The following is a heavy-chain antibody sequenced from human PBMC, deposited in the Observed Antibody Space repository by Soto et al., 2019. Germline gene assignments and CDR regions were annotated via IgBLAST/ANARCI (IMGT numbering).Heavy chain of an antibody. D-gene: IGHD3-10*01. CDR1: GFTFSSYA. Sequence: GGSLRLSCAASGFTFSSYAMHWVRQAPGKGLEWVAVISYDGSNKYYADSVKGRFTISRDNSKNTLYLQMNSLRAEDTAVYYCARDRNYYGSGSYYPSPMDAWGQGTTVTVSS. CDR2: ISYDGSNK. V-gene: IGHV3-30-3*01. CDR3: ARDRNYYGSGSYYPSPMDA. J-gene: IGHJ6*02.